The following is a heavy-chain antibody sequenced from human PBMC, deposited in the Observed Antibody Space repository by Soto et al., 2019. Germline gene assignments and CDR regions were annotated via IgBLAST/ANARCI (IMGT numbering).Heavy chain of an antibody. V-gene: IGHV1-46*01. CDR3: ARDYFGVAAQRLPLFDYYGMDV. CDR1: GYSFSNSY. Sequence: ASVKVSCKAFGYSFSNSYVVWVRQAPGQGLEWMGVINPAGGSTTFYAQKFQDRVTMTRDTSISTAYMELSRLRSDDTAVYYCARDYFGVAAQRLPLFDYYGMDVWGQGTTVTVSS. J-gene: IGHJ6*02. CDR2: INPAGGST. D-gene: IGHD6-6*01.